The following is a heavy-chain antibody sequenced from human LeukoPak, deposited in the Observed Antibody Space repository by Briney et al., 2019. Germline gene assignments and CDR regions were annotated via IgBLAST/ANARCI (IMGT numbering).Heavy chain of an antibody. CDR3: AREVTTPSPGAFDI. J-gene: IGHJ3*02. CDR2: ISSSSSYI. D-gene: IGHD4-17*01. V-gene: IGHV3-21*01. CDR1: GFSFSSYS. Sequence: KPGGSLRLSCAASGFSFSSYSMNWVRQAPGKGLEWVSSISSSSSYIYYADSVKGRFTISRDNAKNSLYLQMNSLRAEDRAVYYCAREVTTPSPGAFDIWGQGTMVTVSS.